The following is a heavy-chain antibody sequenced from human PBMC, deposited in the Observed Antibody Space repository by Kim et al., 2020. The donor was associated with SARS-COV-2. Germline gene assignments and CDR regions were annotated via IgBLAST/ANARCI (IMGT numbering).Heavy chain of an antibody. J-gene: IGHJ5*02. CDR1: GGTFSSYA. Sequence: SVKVSCKASGGTFSSYAICWVRQAPGQGLEWMGRIIPILGIANYAQKFQGRVTITADKSTSTAYMELSSLRSEDTAVYYCARGAAAGYNWFDPWGQGTLVTVSS. CDR2: IIPILGIA. V-gene: IGHV1-69*04. D-gene: IGHD6-13*01. CDR3: ARGAAAGYNWFDP.